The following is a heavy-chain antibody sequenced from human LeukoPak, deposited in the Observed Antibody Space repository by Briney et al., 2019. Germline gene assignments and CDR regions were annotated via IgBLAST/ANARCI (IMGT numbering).Heavy chain of an antibody. CDR2: IYYSGST. D-gene: IGHD2-15*01. CDR1: GGSISGGSISGYH. V-gene: IGHV4-61*08. CDR3: ARGVVPAADINWFDP. Sequence: SETLSLTCSVSGGSISGGSISGYHWSWIRQPPGKGLEWIGYIYYSGSTNYNPSLKSRVTISVDTSKNQFSLKLSSVTAADTAVYYCARGVVPAADINWFDPWGQGTLVTVSS. J-gene: IGHJ5*02.